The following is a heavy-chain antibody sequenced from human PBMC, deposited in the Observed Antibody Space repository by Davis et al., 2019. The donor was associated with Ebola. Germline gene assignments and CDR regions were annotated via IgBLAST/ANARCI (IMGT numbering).Heavy chain of an antibody. Sequence: GESLKISCEGSGFNFGSYAMHWVRQAPGKGLEWVAVISYDGSNKYYADSVKGRFTISRDNSKNTLYLQMNSLRAEDTAVYYCARGEMATMIFDYWGQGTLVTVSS. CDR1: GFNFGSYA. V-gene: IGHV3-30-3*01. J-gene: IGHJ4*02. CDR3: ARGEMATMIFDY. CDR2: ISYDGSNK. D-gene: IGHD5-24*01.